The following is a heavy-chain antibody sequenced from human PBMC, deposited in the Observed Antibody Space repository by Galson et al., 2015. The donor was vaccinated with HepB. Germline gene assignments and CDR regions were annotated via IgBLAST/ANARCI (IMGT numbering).Heavy chain of an antibody. V-gene: IGHV1-18*01. CDR3: ARDQDSSGYNYYGLAV. CDR1: GYSFSRSG. Sequence: SVKVSCKASGYSFSRSGISWVRQAPGQGLEWMGWISAYSGYTKYAQKFQGRVNMTADTSTNIAHMEVRSLRSDDTAVYYCARDQDSSGYNYYGLAVWGQGTTATVSS. J-gene: IGHJ6*02. CDR2: ISAYSGYT. D-gene: IGHD6-19*01.